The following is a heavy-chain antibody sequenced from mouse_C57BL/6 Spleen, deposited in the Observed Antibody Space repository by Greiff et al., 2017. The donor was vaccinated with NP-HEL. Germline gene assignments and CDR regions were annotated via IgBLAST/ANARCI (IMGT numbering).Heavy chain of an antibody. CDR1: GYTFTDYE. CDR3: TPGDSSGYDYFDY. D-gene: IGHD3-2*02. CDR2: IDPETGGT. J-gene: IGHJ2*01. Sequence: VQLQQSGAELVRPGASVTLSCKASGYTFTDYEMHWVKQTPVHGLEWIGAIDPETGGTAYNQKFKGKAILTADKSSSTAYMELRSLTSEDSAVYYCTPGDSSGYDYFDYWGQGTTLTVSS. V-gene: IGHV1-15*01.